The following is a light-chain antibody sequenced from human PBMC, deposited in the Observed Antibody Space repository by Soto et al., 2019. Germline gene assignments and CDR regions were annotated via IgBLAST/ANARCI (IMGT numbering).Light chain of an antibody. Sequence: QSALTQPASVSGSPVQSITISCTGTSSDVGDYDYVSWYQQHPGKAPRLMLYDVTNRPSGVSYRFSGSKSGNTASLTISGLQAEDEADYYCSSYTTSSTSHVLFGGGTKLTVL. CDR2: DVT. CDR3: SSYTTSSTSHVL. J-gene: IGLJ2*01. V-gene: IGLV2-14*03. CDR1: SSDVGDYDY.